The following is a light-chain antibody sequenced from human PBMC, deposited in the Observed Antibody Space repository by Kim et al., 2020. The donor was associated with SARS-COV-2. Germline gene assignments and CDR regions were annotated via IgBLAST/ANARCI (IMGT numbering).Light chain of an antibody. CDR2: GAS. CDR3: QQYANWPYG. CDR1: QSVRSN. V-gene: IGKV3-15*01. J-gene: IGKJ2*03. Sequence: VLSRSPVILSVSLGARATLSCRASQSVRSNLAWYQQKPGQAPRLLIYGASTRATGIPARFSGSGSGTEFSVTISSLQSEDFAVYYYQQYANWPYGFGQATKL.